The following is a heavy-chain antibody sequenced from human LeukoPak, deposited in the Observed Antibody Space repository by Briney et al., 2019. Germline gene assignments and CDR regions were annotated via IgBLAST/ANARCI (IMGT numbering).Heavy chain of an antibody. Sequence: PSQTLSLTCTVSGGSISSGGYYWSWIRQPPGKGLEWIGYIYHGGSTYYNPSLKSRVTISVERSKNQFSLKLSSVTAADTAVYYCARSMFRAFDIWGQGTMVTVSS. J-gene: IGHJ3*02. CDR1: GGSISSGGYY. CDR3: ARSMFRAFDI. V-gene: IGHV4-30-2*01. CDR2: IYHGGST. D-gene: IGHD3-10*01.